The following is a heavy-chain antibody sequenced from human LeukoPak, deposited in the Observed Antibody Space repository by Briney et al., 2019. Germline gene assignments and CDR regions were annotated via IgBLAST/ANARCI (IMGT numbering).Heavy chain of an antibody. J-gene: IGHJ3*02. V-gene: IGHV3-23*01. CDR1: GFTFSSYA. D-gene: IGHD6-19*01. CDR3: AKVIFIAVAGTDPDAFDI. Sequence: GGSLRLSCAASGFTFSSYAMSWVRQAPGKGLEWVSAISGSGGSTYYADSVKGRFTISRDNSKNTLYLQMNSLRAEDTAVHYCAKVIFIAVAGTDPDAFDIWGQGTMVTVSS. CDR2: ISGSGGST.